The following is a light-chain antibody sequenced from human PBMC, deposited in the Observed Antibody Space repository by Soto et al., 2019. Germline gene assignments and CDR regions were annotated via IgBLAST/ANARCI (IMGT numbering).Light chain of an antibody. CDR3: SSYAGSNNLHVL. V-gene: IGLV2-8*01. CDR2: EVI. Sequence: QSVLTQPPSASGSPGQSVTISCTGSSSDVGGYEYVSWYQQHPGKAPKLLIYEVIKRPSGVPDRFSGSKSGNTASLTVSGLQAEDEADYYCSSYAGSNNLHVLFGGGTKLTVL. J-gene: IGLJ2*01. CDR1: SSDVGGYEY.